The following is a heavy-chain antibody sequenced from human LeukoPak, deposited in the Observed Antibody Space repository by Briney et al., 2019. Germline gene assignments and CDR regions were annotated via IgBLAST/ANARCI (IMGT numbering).Heavy chain of an antibody. J-gene: IGHJ4*02. V-gene: IGHV4-38-2*01. CDR3: ARIITSGYYYFDY. CDR1: GYSITSANY. D-gene: IGHD5-12*01. Sequence: SETLSLTCSVSGYSITSANYWGWIRQPPGKGLEWIGSIYHSGDTYYNPPLKSRVTISEDTSKGQFSLKLSSVTAADTAVYYCARIITSGYYYFDYWGEGTLVTVSS. CDR2: IYHSGDT.